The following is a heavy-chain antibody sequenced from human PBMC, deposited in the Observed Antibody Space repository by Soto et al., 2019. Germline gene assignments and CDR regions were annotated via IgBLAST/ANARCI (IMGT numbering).Heavy chain of an antibody. Sequence: GESLKISCTASGFTFGDYAMSWFRQAPGKGLEWVGFIRSKAYGGTTEYAASVKGRFTISRDDSKSIAYLQMNSLKTEDTAVYYCTRDDNGGAVAGYYFDYWGQGTLVTVSS. D-gene: IGHD6-19*01. V-gene: IGHV3-49*03. CDR2: IRSKAYGGTT. CDR1: GFTFGDYA. CDR3: TRDDNGGAVAGYYFDY. J-gene: IGHJ4*02.